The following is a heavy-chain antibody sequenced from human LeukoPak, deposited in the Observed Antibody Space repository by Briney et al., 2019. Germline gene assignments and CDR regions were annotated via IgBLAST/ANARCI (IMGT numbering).Heavy chain of an antibody. CDR1: GFTFSSYG. Sequence: RSLRLSCAASGFTFSSYGMHWVRQAPGKGLEWVAVISYDGSNKYYADSVKGRFTISRDNARNSLYLQMNSLRAEDTAVYYCASTKSGGWYFDLRGRGTLVTVSS. CDR3: ASTKSGGWYFDL. V-gene: IGHV3-30*03. J-gene: IGHJ2*01. D-gene: IGHD2-8*01. CDR2: ISYDGSNK.